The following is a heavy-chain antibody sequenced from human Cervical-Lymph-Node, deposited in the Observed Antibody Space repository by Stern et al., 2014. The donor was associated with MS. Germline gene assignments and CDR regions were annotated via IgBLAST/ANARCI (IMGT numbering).Heavy chain of an antibody. CDR1: GGSITNRDY. Sequence: QLQLQESGPGLVKPSETLSLTCTVSGGSITNRDYWGWIRQSPGKGLEWIGRVYYSGITYYRPSLKTRSTITIDTSRNQFFQSLSSETATDTAVYFCARGVTAVTNYVPNWCFDLWGRGTLVTVSS. CDR2: VYYSGIT. D-gene: IGHD4-11*01. V-gene: IGHV4-39*02. J-gene: IGHJ2*01. CDR3: ARGVTAVTNYVPNWCFDL.